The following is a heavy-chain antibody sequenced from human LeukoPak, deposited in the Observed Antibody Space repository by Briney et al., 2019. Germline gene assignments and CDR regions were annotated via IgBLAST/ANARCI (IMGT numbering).Heavy chain of an antibody. CDR2: ITASGDST. D-gene: IGHD1-7*01. Sequence: GGSLRLSCAGSGFPFSSYPISWVRQPPGKGLEWVSAITASGDSTYSADSVKGRFTISRDNSRNTLFLEMSSLRAEDTAVYYCAKKELRAPFDYWGQGTLVTVSS. CDR3: AKKELRAPFDY. CDR1: GFPFSSYP. V-gene: IGHV3-23*01. J-gene: IGHJ4*02.